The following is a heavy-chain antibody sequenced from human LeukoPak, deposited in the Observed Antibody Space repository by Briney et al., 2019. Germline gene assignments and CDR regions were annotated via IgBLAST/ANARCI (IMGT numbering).Heavy chain of an antibody. Sequence: GGSLRLSCAASGFTFSSYSMNWVHQAPGKGLEWVSSISSSSSYIYYADSVKGRFTISRDNAKNSLYLQMNSLRAEDTAVYYCARVYSGYVGVGDYWGQGTLVTVSS. CDR1: GFTFSSYS. V-gene: IGHV3-21*01. J-gene: IGHJ4*02. CDR2: ISSSSSYI. CDR3: ARVYSGYVGVGDY. D-gene: IGHD5-12*01.